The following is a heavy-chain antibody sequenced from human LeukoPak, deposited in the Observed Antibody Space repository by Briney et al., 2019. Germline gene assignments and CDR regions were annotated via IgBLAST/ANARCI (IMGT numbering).Heavy chain of an antibody. CDR1: GFTISSYTFGSYT. Sequence: GGSLRLSCAASGFTISSYTFGSYTMNWVRQAPGKGLEWVANIKQDGSEKYYVDSVKGRFTISRGNAKNSLYLQMNSLRAEDTAVYYCAREISEPAAFDIWGQGTMVTVSS. J-gene: IGHJ3*02. CDR3: AREISEPAAFDI. V-gene: IGHV3-7*05. CDR2: IKQDGSEK. D-gene: IGHD1-14*01.